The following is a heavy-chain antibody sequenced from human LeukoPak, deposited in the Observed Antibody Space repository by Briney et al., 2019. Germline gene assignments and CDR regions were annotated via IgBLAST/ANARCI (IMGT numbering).Heavy chain of an antibody. J-gene: IGHJ6*02. CDR1: GFTFSSYG. Sequence: PGRSLRLSCAASGFTFSSYGMHWVRQAPGKGLEWVAVISYDGSNKYYADSVKSRFTISRDNSKNTLYLQMNSLRAEDTAVYYCAKDSYCSSTSCYWGAYYYYGMDVWGQGTTVTVSS. CDR2: ISYDGSNK. D-gene: IGHD2-2*01. V-gene: IGHV3-30*18. CDR3: AKDSYCSSTSCYWGAYYYYGMDV.